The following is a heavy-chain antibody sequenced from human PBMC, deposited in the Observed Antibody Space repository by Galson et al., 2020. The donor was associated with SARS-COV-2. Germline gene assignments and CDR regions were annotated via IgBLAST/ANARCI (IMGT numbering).Heavy chain of an antibody. Sequence: GGSLRLSCAASGFSFSSFSMNWVRQAPGKGLEWVSSIGSSGSHIYYADSVKGRFTISRDNANNSLFLQMNSLTAEDAAVYRCARRRTEMASDGFDIWGQGTMVTVSS. V-gene: IGHV3-21*01. J-gene: IGHJ3*02. D-gene: IGHD5-12*01. CDR1: GFSFSSFS. CDR3: ARRRTEMASDGFDI. CDR2: IGSSGSHI.